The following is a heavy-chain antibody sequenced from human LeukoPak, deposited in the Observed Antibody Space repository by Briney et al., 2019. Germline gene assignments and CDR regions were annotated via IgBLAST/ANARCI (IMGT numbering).Heavy chain of an antibody. Sequence: GGSLRLSCAAPGFTFSSYAMSWVRQAPGKGLEWVSAISGSGGSTYYADSVKGRFTISRDNSKNTLYLQMNSLRAEDTAVYYCAKEVGRYSYGRSFDYWGQGTLVTVSS. V-gene: IGHV3-23*01. D-gene: IGHD5-18*01. J-gene: IGHJ4*02. CDR3: AKEVGRYSYGRSFDY. CDR1: GFTFSSYA. CDR2: ISGSGGST.